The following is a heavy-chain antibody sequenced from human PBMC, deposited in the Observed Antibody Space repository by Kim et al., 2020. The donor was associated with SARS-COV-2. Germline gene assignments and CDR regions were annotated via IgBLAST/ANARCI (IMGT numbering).Heavy chain of an antibody. CDR1: GFTFSSYE. D-gene: IGHD1-26*01. Sequence: GGSLRLSCAASGFTFSSYEMNWVRQAPGKGLEWVSYISSSGSTIYYADSVKGRFTISRDNAKNSLYLQMNSLRAEDTAVYYCAVEVSGELGFDYWGQGTLVTVSS. V-gene: IGHV3-48*03. CDR2: ISSSGSTI. CDR3: AVEVSGELGFDY. J-gene: IGHJ4*02.